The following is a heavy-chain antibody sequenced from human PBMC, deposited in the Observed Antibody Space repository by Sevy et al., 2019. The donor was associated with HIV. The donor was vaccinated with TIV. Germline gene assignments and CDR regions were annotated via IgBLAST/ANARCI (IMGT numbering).Heavy chain of an antibody. CDR1: KFPFRSNG. CDR3: AKDLRVVIPAAMQPADL. D-gene: IGHD2-2*01. CDR2: INFDGSDR. V-gene: IGHV3-30*02. Sequence: GGSLRLSCVASKFPFRSNGFHWVRQPPGKGLEWLSYINFDGSDRKYADSVKGRFTVSRDNSKITLDLQMNSLRAEDTAVYYCAKDLRVVIPAAMQPADLWGQGTLVTVSS. J-gene: IGHJ5*02.